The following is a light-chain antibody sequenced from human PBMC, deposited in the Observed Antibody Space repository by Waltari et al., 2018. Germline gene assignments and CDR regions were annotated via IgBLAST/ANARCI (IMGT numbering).Light chain of an antibody. Sequence: DIVMTQSPLSLPVTPGGAASISCRSSQSLLFSNGYNYLDWYLQKPGQSPQLLIYLGSNRASGVPDRFSGSGSGTDFTLKITRVEAEDVGVYYCMQALQSPPTFGGGTKVDIK. J-gene: IGKJ4*01. CDR2: LGS. V-gene: IGKV2-28*01. CDR3: MQALQSPPT. CDR1: QSLLFSNGYNY.